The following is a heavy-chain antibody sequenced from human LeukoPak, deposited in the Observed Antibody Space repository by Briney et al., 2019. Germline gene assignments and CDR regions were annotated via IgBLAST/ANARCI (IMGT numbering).Heavy chain of an antibody. V-gene: IGHV3-74*01. Sequence: GGSLRLSCAASGFTFSSYAMSWVRQAPGEGLVWVSRIKGDGSHTIYADSVKGRFTISRDNAKNTLYLQMKSLRAEDTAVYYCVRDWDHFDFDSWGLGTLVTVSS. D-gene: IGHD3-9*01. CDR1: GFTFSSYA. CDR3: VRDWDHFDFDS. CDR2: IKGDGSHT. J-gene: IGHJ5*01.